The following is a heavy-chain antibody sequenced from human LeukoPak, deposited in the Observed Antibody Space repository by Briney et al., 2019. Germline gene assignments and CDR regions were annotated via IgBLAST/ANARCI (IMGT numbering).Heavy chain of an antibody. CDR3: ARDCEDIVVVPAARNENWFDP. CDR2: IYYSGST. V-gene: IGHV4-39*07. CDR1: GGSISSSSYY. Sequence: PSETLSLTCTVSGGSISSSSYYWGWIRQPPGKGLEWIGSIYYSGSTYYNPSLKSRVTISVDTSKNQFSLKLSSVTAADTAVYYCARDCEDIVVVPAARNENWFDPWGQGTLVTVSS. D-gene: IGHD2-2*01. J-gene: IGHJ5*02.